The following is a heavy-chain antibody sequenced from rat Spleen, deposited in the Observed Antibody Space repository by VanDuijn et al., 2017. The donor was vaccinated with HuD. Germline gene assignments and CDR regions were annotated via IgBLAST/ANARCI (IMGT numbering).Heavy chain of an antibody. J-gene: IGHJ2*01. V-gene: IGHV2-6*01. D-gene: IGHD1-3*01. CDR3: ARLTIGS. Sequence: QVQLKESGPGLVQPSQTLSLTCTVSGFSLTSNSVHWVRQPPGKGLEWIAAISSGGNTYYNSALKSRLSISRDTSKSQVFLKMNSLQTEDTAMYFCARLTIGSWGQGVMVTVSS. CDR1: GFSLTSNS. CDR2: ISSGGNT.